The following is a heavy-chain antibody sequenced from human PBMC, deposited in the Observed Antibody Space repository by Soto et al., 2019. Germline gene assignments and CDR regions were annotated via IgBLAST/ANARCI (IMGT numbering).Heavy chain of an antibody. Sequence: SETLSLTCTVSGGSISSYYWSCVRQRAGKGLEWIGRIYTSGSTDYKPPLKSRVTMSVDTSKNQFSLKLSSVTAADTAVYYCARDSGSYPDAFDIWGQGTMVTVSS. CDR2: IYTSGST. V-gene: IGHV4-4*07. CDR3: ARDSGSYPDAFDI. D-gene: IGHD1-26*01. J-gene: IGHJ3*02. CDR1: GGSISSYY.